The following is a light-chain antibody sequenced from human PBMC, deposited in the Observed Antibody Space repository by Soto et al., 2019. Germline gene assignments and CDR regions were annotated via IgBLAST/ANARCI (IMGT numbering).Light chain of an antibody. J-gene: IGKJ4*01. Sequence: DIQMTQSPSSLSASVGDRVTITCRASQDISNHLAWFQQKPGKPPKSLIYDASSLQSGVPSKFSGSGSGTDFTLTISSLQPEDFATYYCQQYNSNPVTFGGGTKVEIK. CDR2: DAS. CDR3: QQYNSNPVT. CDR1: QDISNH. V-gene: IGKV1-16*02.